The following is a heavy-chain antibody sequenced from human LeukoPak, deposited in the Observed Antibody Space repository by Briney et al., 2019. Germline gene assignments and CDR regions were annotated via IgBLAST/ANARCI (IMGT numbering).Heavy chain of an antibody. J-gene: IGHJ5*02. V-gene: IGHV4-34*01. CDR2: INHSGST. CDR1: GGSFSGYY. D-gene: IGHD6-13*01. CDR3: ARAGQQLVGGDWFDP. Sequence: KPSDTLSLTCAVYGGSFSGYYWNWIRQAPEKGLEWIGEINHSGSTNYNPSLKSRVTMSVDTSRNQFSLRLSSVTAADTAVYYCARAGQQLVGGDWFDPWGQGTLVTVSS.